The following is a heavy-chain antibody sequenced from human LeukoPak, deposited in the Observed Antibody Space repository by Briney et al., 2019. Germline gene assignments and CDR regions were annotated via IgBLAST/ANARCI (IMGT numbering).Heavy chain of an antibody. D-gene: IGHD1-1*01. CDR2: IKQDGREK. Sequence: PGGSLRLSCAASGFTFSNYWMSWVRQAPGKGLEWVANIKQDGREKYYVDSVKGRFTISRDNAQNSLYLQMNSLRAEDTAVYYCALQTKLSYYMDVWGKGTTVTVSS. CDR1: GFTFSNYW. CDR3: ALQTKLSYYMDV. J-gene: IGHJ6*03. V-gene: IGHV3-7*01.